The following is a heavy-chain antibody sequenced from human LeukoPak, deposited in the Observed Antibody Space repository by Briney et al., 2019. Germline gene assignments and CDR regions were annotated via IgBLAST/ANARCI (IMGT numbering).Heavy chain of an antibody. CDR3: ARSIVTAGLGP. Sequence: PGGSLRLSCAASGFSVSGNSLNWARQAPGKGLEWVSVIYAAGGTYYAGSVKGRFTISRDASTNTLYLQMNSLRVEDTAVYYCARSIVTAGLGPWGQGTLVTVSS. V-gene: IGHV3-66*02. J-gene: IGHJ5*02. CDR1: GFSVSGNS. CDR2: IYAAGGT. D-gene: IGHD1-26*01.